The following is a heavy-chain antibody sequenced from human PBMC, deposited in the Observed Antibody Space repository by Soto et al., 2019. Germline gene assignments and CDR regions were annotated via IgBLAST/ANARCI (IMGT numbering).Heavy chain of an antibody. Sequence: PGGSLRLSCAASGFTFSSSSMSWVRRAPGKGLEWVSYITSGNTIYYADSVKGRFIISRDNAKNSLYLQMNSLRDEDTAVYYCARPHGSGSIFVSWGQGTLVTVSA. CDR3: ARPHGSGSIFVS. V-gene: IGHV3-48*02. CDR1: GFTFSSSS. D-gene: IGHD6-19*01. CDR2: ITSGNTI. J-gene: IGHJ4*02.